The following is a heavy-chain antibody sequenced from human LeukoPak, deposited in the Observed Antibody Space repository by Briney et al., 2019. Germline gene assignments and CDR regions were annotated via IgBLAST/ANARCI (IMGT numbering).Heavy chain of an antibody. CDR2: IGSTTNNYAT. CDR1: GFTFSNYG. CDR3: TRPTYYFGSGSLLKPADY. J-gene: IGHJ4*02. V-gene: IGHV3-73*01. Sequence: PGGSLRLSCAASGFTFSNYGMHWVRQASGKGLEWVGRIGSTTNNYATAYAASVKGRFTISRGDSENTAYLQMNSLKTEDTAVYYCTRPTYYFGSGSLLKPADYWGQGTLVTVSS. D-gene: IGHD3-10*01.